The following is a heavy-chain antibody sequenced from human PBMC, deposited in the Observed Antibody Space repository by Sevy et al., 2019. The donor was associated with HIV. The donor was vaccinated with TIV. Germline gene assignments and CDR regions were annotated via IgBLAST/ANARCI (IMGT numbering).Heavy chain of an antibody. CDR3: ARDRGTYYDTSGYPYLLEAGFDY. CDR1: GFPFNYYA. D-gene: IGHD3-22*01. J-gene: IGHJ4*02. CDR2: INSDSDTM. Sequence: GGSLRLSCVASGFPFNYYAMNWVRQAPGKGLEWILYINSDSDTMYYGDSVKGRFTISRDNAENSLYLQMNSLRDEDTAVYYCARDRGTYYDTSGYPYLLEAGFDYWGQGTLVTVSS. V-gene: IGHV3-48*02.